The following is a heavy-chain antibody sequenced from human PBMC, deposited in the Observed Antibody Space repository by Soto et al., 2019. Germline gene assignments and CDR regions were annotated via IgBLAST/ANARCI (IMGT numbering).Heavy chain of an antibody. CDR1: GGSFSGYY. D-gene: IGHD3-10*01. J-gene: IGHJ6*02. Sequence: PSETLSLTCAVYGGSFSGYYWSWIRQPPGKGLEWIGEINHSGSTNYNPSLKSRVTISVDTSKNQFSLKLSSVTAADTAVYYCARENYGSGSYWDYYYYGMDVWGQGTTVTVSS. CDR2: INHSGST. CDR3: ARENYGSGSYWDYYYYGMDV. V-gene: IGHV4-34*01.